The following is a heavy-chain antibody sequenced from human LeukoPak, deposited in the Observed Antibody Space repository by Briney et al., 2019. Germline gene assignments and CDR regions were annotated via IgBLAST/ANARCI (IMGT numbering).Heavy chain of an antibody. J-gene: IGHJ4*02. D-gene: IGHD3-3*01. CDR3: AKVYGDDFWSGYLFDY. CDR1: GFTFSSYA. V-gene: IGHV3-23*01. Sequence: GGSLRLSCTASGFTFSSYAMSWVRQAPGKGLEWVSAISGSGGSTYYADSVKGRFTISRDNSKNTLYLQMNSLRAEDTAVYYCAKVYGDDFWSGYLFDYWGQGTLVTVSS. CDR2: ISGSGGST.